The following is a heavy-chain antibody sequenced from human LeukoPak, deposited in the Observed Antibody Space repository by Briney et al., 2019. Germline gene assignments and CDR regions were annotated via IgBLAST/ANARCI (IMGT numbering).Heavy chain of an antibody. CDR3: ARAEYGSGSYYTSHFDY. V-gene: IGHV3-33*01. D-gene: IGHD3-10*01. J-gene: IGHJ4*02. CDR2: IWYEGSNK. Sequence: GGSLRLSCAASGFTFSSYGMHWVRQAPGKGLEGVAVIWYEGSNKYYADSVKGRFTISRDNSKNTLYLQMNSLRAEDTAVYYCARAEYGSGSYYTSHFDYWGQGPLVTVSS. CDR1: GFTFSSYG.